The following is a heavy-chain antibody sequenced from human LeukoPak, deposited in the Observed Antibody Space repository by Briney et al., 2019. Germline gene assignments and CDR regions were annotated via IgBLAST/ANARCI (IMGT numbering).Heavy chain of an antibody. D-gene: IGHD3-22*01. CDR3: ARVTYYYDSSGYSQFDY. Sequence: GGSLRLSCAASGFTFSSYWMHWVRQAPGKGLVWVSRINSDGSSTSYADSVKGRFTISRDNAKNTLCLQMNSLRAEDTAVYYCARVTYYYDSSGYSQFDYWGQGTLVTVSS. CDR1: GFTFSSYW. J-gene: IGHJ4*02. CDR2: INSDGSST. V-gene: IGHV3-74*01.